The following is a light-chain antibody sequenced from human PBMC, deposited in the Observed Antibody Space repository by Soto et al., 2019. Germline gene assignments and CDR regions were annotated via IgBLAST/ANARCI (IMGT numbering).Light chain of an antibody. V-gene: IGLV2-14*01. Sequence: QSVLTQPASVSGSPGQSITISCTGTSSDIGGYKYVSWYQQHPGKAPKLMIYDVSNRPSGVSNRFSGSKSGNTATLTISGLKREDEAEYYCSSYTRGSTYVFGTGTKVXVL. J-gene: IGLJ1*01. CDR3: SSYTRGSTYV. CDR2: DVS. CDR1: SSDIGGYKY.